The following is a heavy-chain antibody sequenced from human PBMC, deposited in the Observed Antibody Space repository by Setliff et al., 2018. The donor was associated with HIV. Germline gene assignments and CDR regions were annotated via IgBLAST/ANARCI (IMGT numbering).Heavy chain of an antibody. Sequence: WASVKVSCKASGGSSSTHAMNWVRQAPGQGLEWMGQIISILGITNYAQKFQGRVTLTADESTSTMYMELSSLTSDDTAVYYCAGPRGDEAFDVWGQGTMVTVSS. V-gene: IGHV1-69*10. CDR2: IISILGIT. J-gene: IGHJ3*01. CDR3: AGPRGDEAFDV. CDR1: GGSSSTHA.